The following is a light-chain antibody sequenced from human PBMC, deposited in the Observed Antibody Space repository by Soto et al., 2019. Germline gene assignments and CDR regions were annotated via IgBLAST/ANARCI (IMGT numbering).Light chain of an antibody. CDR1: SSDIGNYNL. V-gene: IGLV2-23*02. Sequence: QSALTQPASVSGSPGQSIAISCTGTSSDIGNYNLVSWYQQHPGKAPKVMIYDVSKRPSGVSDRFSGSKSGNTASLTIAGLQAEDEDDYYCSSYAGSSTPVVFGGGTQLTVL. CDR3: SSYAGSSTPVV. J-gene: IGLJ2*01. CDR2: DVS.